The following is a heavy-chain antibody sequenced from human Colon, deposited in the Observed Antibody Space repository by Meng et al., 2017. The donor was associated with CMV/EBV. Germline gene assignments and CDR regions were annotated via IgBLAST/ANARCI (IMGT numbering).Heavy chain of an antibody. Sequence: GSLKISCAASGFTFSDYYMSWIRQAPGKGLEWVSYISSSGSTIYYADSVKGRFTISRDNAKNSLYLQMNSLRGDDAGVYFCARGVSSGWRIRPFDSWGQGTVVTVSS. J-gene: IGHJ5*01. CDR2: ISSSGSTI. CDR3: ARGVSSGWRIRPFDS. D-gene: IGHD6-19*01. CDR1: GFTFSDYY. V-gene: IGHV3-11*01.